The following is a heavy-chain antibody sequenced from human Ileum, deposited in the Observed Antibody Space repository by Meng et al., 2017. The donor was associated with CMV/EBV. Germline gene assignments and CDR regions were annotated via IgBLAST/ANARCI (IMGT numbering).Heavy chain of an antibody. Sequence: GQLVGSEGGLVQPWCALILSCAASGFTIRDTSRTWVRQAPGKGPEWVSLMYDSGTTKYADSVKGRFTISRDNSKNTLYLQMNSLRVEDTAVYYCAGDGGYSDPWGQGTWSPSPQ. J-gene: IGHJ5*02. CDR2: MYDSGTT. D-gene: IGHD2-21*01. CDR3: AGDGGYSDP. V-gene: IGHV3-66*01. CDR1: GFTIRDTS.